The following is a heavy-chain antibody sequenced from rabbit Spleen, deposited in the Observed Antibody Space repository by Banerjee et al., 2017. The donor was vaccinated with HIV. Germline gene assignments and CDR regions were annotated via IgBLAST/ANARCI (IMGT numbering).Heavy chain of an antibody. CDR2: IDPVFGIT. CDR3: VREVAAKFNL. D-gene: IGHD4-1*01. J-gene: IGHJ4*01. Sequence: QEQLVESGGGLVQPEGALTLSCKASGFDFSSYGVSWVRQAPGKGLEWIGYIDPVFGITYYANWVNGRFTISSHNAQNTLFLQLNSLTAADTATYFCVREVAAKFNLWGQGTLVTVS. CDR1: GFDFSSYG. V-gene: IGHV1S47*01.